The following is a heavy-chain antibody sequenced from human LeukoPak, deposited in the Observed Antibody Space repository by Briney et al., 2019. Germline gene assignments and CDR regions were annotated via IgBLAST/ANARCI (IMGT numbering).Heavy chain of an antibody. CDR1: GFTFSGSW. CDR2: IYNDESST. D-gene: IGHD6-13*01. CDR3: ARDPFRDSSY. J-gene: IGHJ4*02. Sequence: GGSLRLSCAASGFTFSGSWMHWVRRAPGKGLVWVSRIYNDESSTSYADSVKGRFTISRDNAKNTLYLQMNSLRAEDTAVYHCARDPFRDSSYWGQGTLVTVSS. V-gene: IGHV3-74*01.